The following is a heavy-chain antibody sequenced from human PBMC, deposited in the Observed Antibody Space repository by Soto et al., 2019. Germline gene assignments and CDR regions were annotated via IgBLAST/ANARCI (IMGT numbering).Heavy chain of an antibody. Sequence: QVQLVQSGAEEKKPGASVKISCRASGYTLNIYALYWLRQAPGQRLECIGWINTVNGNTQYTQKFQGRVTLTRDTSANTGYMELSSLTSEDTAVYYCARDGTGDYHAAHWFDPWGQGTLVTVSS. CDR2: INTVNGNT. CDR3: ARDGTGDYHAAHWFDP. D-gene: IGHD7-27*01. J-gene: IGHJ5*02. V-gene: IGHV1-3*05. CDR1: GYTLNIYA.